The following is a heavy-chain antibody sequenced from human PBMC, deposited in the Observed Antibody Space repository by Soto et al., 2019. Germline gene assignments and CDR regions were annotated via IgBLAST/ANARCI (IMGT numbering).Heavy chain of an antibody. Sequence: ASVKVSCKASGNTFTGFGISWVRQAPGQGLEWMGWISAYHGNTNYTQKFHGRVTMTTDTSTSTVYMELRSLRSDDTAVYYCAGYCGGDCWFDPWGPGTQVTVSS. J-gene: IGHJ5*02. CDR1: GNTFTGFG. CDR2: ISAYHGNT. D-gene: IGHD2-21*02. V-gene: IGHV1-18*01. CDR3: AGYCGGDCWFDP.